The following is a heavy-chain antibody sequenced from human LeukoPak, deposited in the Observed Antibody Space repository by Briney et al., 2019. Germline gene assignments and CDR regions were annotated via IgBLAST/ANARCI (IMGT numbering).Heavy chain of an antibody. CDR3: ASVYSAYDLAQLDY. V-gene: IGHV1-2*02. CDR1: GYTFTDYY. D-gene: IGHD5-12*01. J-gene: IGHJ4*02. CDR2: INPNSGAT. Sequence: ASVKVSCKASGYTFTDYYVHWVRQAPGQGLEWMGWINPNSGATNYAQTFQGRVTITTVTSFSTAYMELRSLRSDDTAVYYRASVYSAYDLAQLDYWGQGTLVTVSS.